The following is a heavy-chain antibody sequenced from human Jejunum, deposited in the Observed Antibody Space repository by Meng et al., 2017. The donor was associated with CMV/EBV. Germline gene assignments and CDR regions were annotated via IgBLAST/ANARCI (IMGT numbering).Heavy chain of an antibody. Sequence: GSLIGHYWSWLRPSPGKGLEWIGHIYYTGRTNYNPSLKSRLTISVDTSKNQFSLKLSSVTAADTAVYYCARMMTMVRGVIKDDMDVWGQGTPVTVSS. CDR1: GSLIGHY. J-gene: IGHJ6*02. V-gene: IGHV4-59*11. CDR2: IYYTGRT. D-gene: IGHD3-10*01. CDR3: ARMMTMVRGVIKDDMDV.